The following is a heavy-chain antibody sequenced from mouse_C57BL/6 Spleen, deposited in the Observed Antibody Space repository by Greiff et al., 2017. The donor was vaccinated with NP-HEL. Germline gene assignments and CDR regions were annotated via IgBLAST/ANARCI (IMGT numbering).Heavy chain of an antibody. V-gene: IGHV3-6*01. CDR3: ARGPDAMDY. Sequence: EVQLVESGPGLVKPSQSLSLTCSVTGYSITSGYYWNWIRQFPGNKLEWMGYISYDGSNNYNPSLKNRISITRDTSKNQFFLKLNSVTTEDTATYYGARGPDAMDYWGQGTSVTVSS. CDR2: ISYDGSN. CDR1: GYSITSGYY. J-gene: IGHJ4*01.